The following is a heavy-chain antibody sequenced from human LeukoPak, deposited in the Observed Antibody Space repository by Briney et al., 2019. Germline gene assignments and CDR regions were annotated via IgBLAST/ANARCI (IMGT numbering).Heavy chain of an antibody. Sequence: PSETLSLTCTGSGGSISSGSYYWSWIRQPAGKGLEWIGRIYTSGSTNYNPSLKSRVTISVDTSKNQFSLKLSSVTAADTAVYYCARVRGGYGGNSWLDYWGQGTLVTVSS. D-gene: IGHD4-23*01. CDR3: ARVRGGYGGNSWLDY. CDR2: IYTSGST. V-gene: IGHV4-61*02. CDR1: GGSISSGSYY. J-gene: IGHJ4*02.